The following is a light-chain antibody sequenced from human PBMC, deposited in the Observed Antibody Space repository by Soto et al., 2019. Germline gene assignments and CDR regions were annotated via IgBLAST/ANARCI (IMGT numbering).Light chain of an antibody. CDR2: GAS. V-gene: IGKV3-20*01. Sequence: EIVLTQSPGTLSLSPGERGTLSCRASQSVSSNYLAWYQQKPGQAPRLLIYGASSRATGIPDRFSGSGSGTDFTLTISRLEPEDFAVYYCQQYSSSHTFGQVTKLEIK. CDR3: QQYSSSHT. J-gene: IGKJ2*01. CDR1: QSVSSNY.